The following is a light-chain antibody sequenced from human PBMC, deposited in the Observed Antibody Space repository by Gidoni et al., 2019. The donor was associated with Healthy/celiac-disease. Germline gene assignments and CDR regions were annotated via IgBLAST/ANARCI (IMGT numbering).Light chain of an antibody. V-gene: IGKV3-20*01. J-gene: IGKJ4*01. CDR1: QSVSSSY. CDR3: QQYGSSLIT. Sequence: EIVFTQSPGTLSLSPGERATLSCRASQSVSSSYLAWYQQKPGQAPRLLIYGASSRATGIPDRFSGSGSGTDFTLTISRLEPEDFAVYYCQQYGSSLITFGGGTKVEIK. CDR2: GAS.